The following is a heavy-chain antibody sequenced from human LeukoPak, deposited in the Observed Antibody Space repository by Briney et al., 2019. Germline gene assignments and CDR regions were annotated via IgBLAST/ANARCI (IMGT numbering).Heavy chain of an antibody. Sequence: PGESLKISCEGSGYSFTSYWIAWVRQMPGKGLEWMGIIYPGDFDTRYGPSFQGQVTISADKSISTAYLQWSSLRASDTAIYYCARPSFSGTTRAFDIWGQGTMVTVSS. CDR1: GYSFTSYW. D-gene: IGHD1-7*01. J-gene: IGHJ3*02. CDR2: IYPGDFDT. CDR3: ARPSFSGTTRAFDI. V-gene: IGHV5-51*01.